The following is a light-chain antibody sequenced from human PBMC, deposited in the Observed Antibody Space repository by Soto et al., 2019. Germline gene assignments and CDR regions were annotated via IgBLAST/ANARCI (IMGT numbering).Light chain of an antibody. V-gene: IGKV1-27*01. J-gene: IGKJ3*01. CDR2: AAS. Sequence: DIPMTQSPSSLSASVGDRVTITCRASQGISNYLAWYQQRPGKVPKLLIYAASTLHSGVPSRFSGSGSGTDFTLTISSLQPEDVATYFCQKYNSAPQTFGPGTKVDIK. CDR3: QKYNSAPQT. CDR1: QGISNY.